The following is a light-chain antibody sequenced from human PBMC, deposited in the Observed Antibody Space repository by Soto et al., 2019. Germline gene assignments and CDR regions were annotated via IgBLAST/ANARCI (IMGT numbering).Light chain of an antibody. CDR1: RSDIGGYNY. CDR3: TSYTSSRTYD. J-gene: IGLJ1*01. CDR2: GVT. Sequence: QSALTQPASLSESPGQSITISCAGTRSDIGGYNYVSWYQQHQDKALKLMVYGVTNRPSGVSVRFSGSTSGNTASLTISVLQAEDEADYYCTSYTSSRTYDFGTGSKVTGL. V-gene: IGLV2-14*01.